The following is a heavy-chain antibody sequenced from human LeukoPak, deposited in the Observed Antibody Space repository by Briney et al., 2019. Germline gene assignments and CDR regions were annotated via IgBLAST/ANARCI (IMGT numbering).Heavy chain of an antibody. J-gene: IGHJ5*02. CDR3: ARGRVLAVTTSVVDNWFDP. V-gene: IGHV4-34*01. Sequence: SETLSLTCAVYGGSFSDYYWSWIRQPPGNGLEWIGEINHSGSTNYNPSLMSRVTISVDTSKNQFSLRLSSVTAADTAVYYCARGRVLAVTTSVVDNWFDPWGQGTLVTVAS. CDR1: GGSFSDYY. D-gene: IGHD4-11*01. CDR2: INHSGST.